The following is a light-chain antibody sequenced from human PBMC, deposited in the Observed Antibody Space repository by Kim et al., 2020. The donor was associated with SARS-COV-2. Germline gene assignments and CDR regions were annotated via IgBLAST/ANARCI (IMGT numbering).Light chain of an antibody. Sequence: EIVLTQSPGTLSLSPGERATLSCRASQSVSSSYLAWYQQKPGQAPRLLIYGASSSATGIPDRFSGSGSGTDFTLTISRLEPEDFAVYYCQQYGSSPFTSGPGTKVDIK. CDR1: QSVSSSY. CDR2: GAS. J-gene: IGKJ3*01. V-gene: IGKV3-20*01. CDR3: QQYGSSPFT.